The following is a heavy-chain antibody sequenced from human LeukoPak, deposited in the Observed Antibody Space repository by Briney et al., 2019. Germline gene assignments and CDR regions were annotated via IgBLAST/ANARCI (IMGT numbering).Heavy chain of an antibody. CDR3: AKGIAAAGTVWGDYYGMDV. CDR1: GFTFSDYY. V-gene: IGHV3-11*01. Sequence: GGSLRLSCAASGFTFSDYYMSWIRQAPGKGLEWVSYISSSGSTIYYADSVKGRFTISRDNAKNSLYLQMNSLRAEDTAVYYCAKGIAAAGTVWGDYYGMDVWGQGTTVTVSS. J-gene: IGHJ6*02. D-gene: IGHD6-13*01. CDR2: ISSSGSTI.